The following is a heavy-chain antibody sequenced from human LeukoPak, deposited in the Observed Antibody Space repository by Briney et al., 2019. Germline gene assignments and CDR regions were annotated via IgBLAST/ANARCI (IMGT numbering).Heavy chain of an antibody. CDR3: ASANYGTYYYYYYMDV. V-gene: IGHV3-48*04. D-gene: IGHD3-16*01. J-gene: IGHJ6*03. CDR1: GFTFSSYA. Sequence: QPGGSLRLSCGASGFTFSSYAMSLVRQAPGKGLEWVSAISSSGSTIYYADSVKGRFTISRDNAKNSLYLQMNSLRAEDTAVYYCASANYGTYYYYYYMDVWGKGTTVTVSS. CDR2: ISSSGSTI.